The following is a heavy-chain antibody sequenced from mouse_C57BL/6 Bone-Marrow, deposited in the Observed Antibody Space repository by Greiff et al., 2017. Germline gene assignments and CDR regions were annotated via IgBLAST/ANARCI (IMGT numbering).Heavy chain of an antibody. CDR1: GYTFTSYW. V-gene: IGHV1-55*01. D-gene: IGHD1-1*01. CDR3: ARYGVYLPTWFAY. Sequence: QVQLQQPGAELVKPGASVKMSCKASGYTFTSYWITWVKQRPGQGLEWIGDIYPGSGSTTYNEKFKSKATLTVDKSSSTAYMQLSSLTSEDSAVYYGARYGVYLPTWFAYWGQGTLVTVSA. CDR2: IYPGSGST. J-gene: IGHJ3*01.